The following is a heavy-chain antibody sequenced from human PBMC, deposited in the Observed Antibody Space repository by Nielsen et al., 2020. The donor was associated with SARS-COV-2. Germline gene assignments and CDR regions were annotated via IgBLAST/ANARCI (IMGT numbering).Heavy chain of an antibody. CDR1: GYTFTSYY. CDR2: INAGNGNT. Sequence: ASVKVSCKASGYTFTSYYMHWVRQAPGQRLEWMGWINAGNGNTKYSQKFQGRVTITADESTSTAYMELSSLRSEDTAVYYCARMFSSGYRAEYFQHWGQGTLVTVSS. CDR3: ARMFSSGYRAEYFQH. V-gene: IGHV1-3*01. J-gene: IGHJ1*01. D-gene: IGHD3-22*01.